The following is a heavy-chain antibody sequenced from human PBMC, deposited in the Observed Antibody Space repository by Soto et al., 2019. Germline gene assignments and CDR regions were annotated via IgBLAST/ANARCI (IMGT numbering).Heavy chain of an antibody. CDR3: ARVIVDTTSLYYYYGMDV. D-gene: IGHD5-18*01. V-gene: IGHV1-69*01. CDR2: IIPIFGTA. J-gene: IGHJ6*02. CDR1: GGTFSSYA. Sequence: QVQLVQSGAEVQKPGSSVKVSCKASGGTFSSYAISWVRQAPGQGLEWMGGIIPIFGTANYAQKFQGRVTITADESTSTAYMELSSLRSEDTAVYYCARVIVDTTSLYYYYGMDVWGQGTTVTVSS.